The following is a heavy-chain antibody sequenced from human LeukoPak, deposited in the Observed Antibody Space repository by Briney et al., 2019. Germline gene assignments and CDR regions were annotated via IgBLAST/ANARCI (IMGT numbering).Heavy chain of an antibody. Sequence: GGSLRLSCAASGFTFSTYGMHWVRQAPGKGPEWLTFIRYDGSNKLYADSVKGRFTISRDNSKNTLYLQMNSLRAEDTAVYYCAKSLEKFRLDTGYFDYWGQGTLVTVSS. CDR3: AKSLEKFRLDTGYFDY. V-gene: IGHV3-30*02. CDR2: IRYDGSNK. J-gene: IGHJ4*02. CDR1: GFTFSTYG. D-gene: IGHD5-18*01.